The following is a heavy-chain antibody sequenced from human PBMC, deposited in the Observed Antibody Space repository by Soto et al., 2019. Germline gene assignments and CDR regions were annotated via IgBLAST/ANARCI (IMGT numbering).Heavy chain of an antibody. CDR1: GVSISDDEYF. D-gene: IGHD2-2*01. Sequence: PSETLSLTCAFSGVSISDDEYFWSWFRQPPGKGLEWIAYISYTGSTYYNASLESRLTISMDTSKNQFSLKVRSVTATDTAVYYCAKGDSGNLYHLDAWGQGTLDTVSS. CDR2: ISYTGST. CDR3: AKGDSGNLYHLDA. J-gene: IGHJ5*02. V-gene: IGHV4-30-4*01.